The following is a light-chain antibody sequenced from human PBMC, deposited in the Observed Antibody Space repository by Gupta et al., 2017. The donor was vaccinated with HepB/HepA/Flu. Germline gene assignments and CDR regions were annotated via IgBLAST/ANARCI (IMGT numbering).Light chain of an antibody. Sequence: DIQMPQSPSSLSASVGDRVTIACRASQNIYNFLNWYQPKPGKAPKLLIYSASSLESGVPSRFSGSGSGTDFTLTINSLRLEDFATYYCQQSYRTLTFGQGTRLEIK. J-gene: IGKJ5*01. V-gene: IGKV1-39*01. CDR3: QQSYRTLT. CDR1: QNIYNF. CDR2: SAS.